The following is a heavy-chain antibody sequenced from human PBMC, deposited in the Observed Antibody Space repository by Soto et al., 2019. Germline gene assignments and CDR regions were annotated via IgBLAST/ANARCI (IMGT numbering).Heavy chain of an antibody. CDR2: IYHSGST. V-gene: IGHV4-30-2*01. D-gene: IGHD6-13*01. Sequence: QLQLQESGSGLVKPSQTLSLTCAVSGGSISSGGYSWSWIRQPPGKGLEWIGYIYHSGSTDYNPSPRIRVTISVDRSKNQFSLKLSSVTAADTAVYYCARARVAAAGNWFDPWGQGTLVTVSS. CDR3: ARARVAAAGNWFDP. J-gene: IGHJ5*02. CDR1: GGSISSGGYS.